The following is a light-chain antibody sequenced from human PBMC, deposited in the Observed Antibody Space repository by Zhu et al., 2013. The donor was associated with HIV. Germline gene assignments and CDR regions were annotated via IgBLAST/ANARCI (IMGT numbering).Light chain of an antibody. J-gene: IGKJ1*01. CDR3: QQYNSYPWT. CDR2: RAS. V-gene: IGKV3-20*01. Sequence: EIVLTQSPGTLSLSPGERVTLSCRANQSVSSSYLAWYQQTPGQAPRLLIYRASSRATGIPDRFSGSASGTDFTLTISGLEPGDFATYYCQQYNSYPWTFGQGTKVEIK. CDR1: QSVSSSY.